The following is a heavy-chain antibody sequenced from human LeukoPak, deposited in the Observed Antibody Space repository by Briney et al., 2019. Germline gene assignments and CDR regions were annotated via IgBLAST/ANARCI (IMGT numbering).Heavy chain of an antibody. CDR3: VNRVGTNSGPFEY. V-gene: IGHV3-23*01. Sequence: PGGSLRLSCAASGFTFSNCAMNWARQAPGEGLAWVSSVRSGGDKTYYADSVQGRFTISRDDSRNTLYLQMDSLRPEDTAVYYCVNRVGTNSGPFEYWGQGILVIVS. CDR2: VRSGGDKT. J-gene: IGHJ4*02. CDR1: GFTFSNCA. D-gene: IGHD4/OR15-4a*01.